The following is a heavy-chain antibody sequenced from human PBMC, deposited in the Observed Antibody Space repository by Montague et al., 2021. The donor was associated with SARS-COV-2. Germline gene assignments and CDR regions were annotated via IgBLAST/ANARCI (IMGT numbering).Heavy chain of an antibody. J-gene: IGHJ4*02. CDR2: ISYTGST. D-gene: IGHD4-11*01. V-gene: IGHV4-39*07. CDR1: GGSISTIVNF. CDR3: ARSGDPGTTVTYLY. Sequence: SETLSLTCTFSGGSISTIVNFWGWIRQPPGKGLEWIGSISYTGSTYHNPSLKSRVTMSVDTSKNQFSLKLNSVTAADTAVYYCARSGDPGTTVTYLYWGQGTRVTVSS.